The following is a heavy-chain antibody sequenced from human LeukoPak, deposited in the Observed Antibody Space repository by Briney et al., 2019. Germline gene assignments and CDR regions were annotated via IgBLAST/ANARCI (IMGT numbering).Heavy chain of an antibody. CDR1: GYTFTGYY. CDR3: ARDRDSDAPGADAFDI. V-gene: IGHV1-2*02. J-gene: IGHJ3*02. CDR2: INPNSGGT. D-gene: IGHD7-27*01. Sequence: ASVKVSCKASGYTFTGYYMHWARQAPGQGLEWMGWINPNSGGTNYAQKLQGRVTMTTDTSTSTAYMELRSLRSDDTAVYYCARDRDSDAPGADAFDIWGQGTMVTVSS.